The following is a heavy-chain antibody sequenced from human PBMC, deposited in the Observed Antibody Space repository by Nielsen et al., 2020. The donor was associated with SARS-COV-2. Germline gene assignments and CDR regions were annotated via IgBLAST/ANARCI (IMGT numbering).Heavy chain of an antibody. D-gene: IGHD2-21*01. CDR2: ISDSGTSM. V-gene: IGHV3-11*04. Sequence: GGSLRLSCAASEFTFSDYYMTWIRQAPGKGPEWLSYISDSGTSMYYADSVKGRFTVSRDNGKNFLYLQMNSLRAEDTAVYYCARGHLNSLRWGQGTLVTVSS. CDR3: ARGHLNSLR. J-gene: IGHJ4*02. CDR1: EFTFSDYY.